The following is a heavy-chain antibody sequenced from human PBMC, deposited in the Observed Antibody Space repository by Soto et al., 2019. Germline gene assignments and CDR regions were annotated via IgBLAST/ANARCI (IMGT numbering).Heavy chain of an antibody. J-gene: IGHJ4*02. CDR3: ATGIGTLDY. Sequence: PGGSLRLSCASSGFSGNNAWMTWVRQAPGQGLECVARIKKKSDGGTTEYAAPVKGRFTISRDDSTNTLYLQMNSLKTEDTALYYCATGIGTLDYWGQGALVTVAS. D-gene: IGHD3-10*01. V-gene: IGHV3-15*01. CDR2: IKKKSDGGTT. CDR1: GFSGNNAW.